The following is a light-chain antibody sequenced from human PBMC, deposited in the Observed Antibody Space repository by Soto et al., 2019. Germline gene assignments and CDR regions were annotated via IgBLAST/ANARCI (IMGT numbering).Light chain of an antibody. CDR2: HAS. V-gene: IGKV1-5*01. J-gene: IGKJ1*01. CDR1: QSISNW. Sequence: DIQMTQSPSSLSAFVGDRVTITCRASQSISNWLAWYQQKPGXAXXLLIYHASTLESGVPSRFSGSGSGTEFTLTISSLQPDDFATYYCQQYMSYSFGQGTKVDNK. CDR3: QQYMSYS.